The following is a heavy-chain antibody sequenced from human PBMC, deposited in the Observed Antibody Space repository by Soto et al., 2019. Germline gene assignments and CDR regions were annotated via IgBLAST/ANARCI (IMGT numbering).Heavy chain of an antibody. CDR1: GGSISSYY. Sequence: SETLSLTCTVSGGSISSYYWSWIRQPPGKGLEWIGYIYYSGSTNYNPSLKSRVTISVDTSKNQFSLKLSSVTAADTAVYYCARRRGYYYDSSGYDAWFDPWGQGTLVTVSS. CDR2: IYYSGST. CDR3: ARRRGYYYDSSGYDAWFDP. V-gene: IGHV4-59*08. J-gene: IGHJ5*02. D-gene: IGHD3-22*01.